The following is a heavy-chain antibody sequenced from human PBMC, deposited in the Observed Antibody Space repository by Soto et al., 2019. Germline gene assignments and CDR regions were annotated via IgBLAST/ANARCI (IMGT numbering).Heavy chain of an antibody. CDR3: ARGPPSGYCSSTSCQQFDP. CDR1: GGTFSSYA. CDR2: IIPIFGTA. D-gene: IGHD2-2*01. Sequence: SVKVSCKASGGTFSSYAISWVRQAPGQGLEWMGGIIPIFGTANYAQKFQGRVTITADESTSTAYMELSSLRSEDTAVYYCARGPPSGYCSSTSCQQFDPWGQGTLVTVSS. V-gene: IGHV1-69*13. J-gene: IGHJ5*02.